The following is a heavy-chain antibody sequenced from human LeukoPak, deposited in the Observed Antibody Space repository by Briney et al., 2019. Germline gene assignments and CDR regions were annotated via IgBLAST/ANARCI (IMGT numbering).Heavy chain of an antibody. CDR3: ARDPQQLVGATGGGFEY. V-gene: IGHV1-46*01. CDR1: GYTFTSYY. D-gene: IGHD1-26*01. J-gene: IGHJ4*02. Sequence: ASVKVSCKASGYTFTSYYMHWVRQAPGQGLEWMGIINPSGGSTSYAQKFRGRVTMTTDTSTNTAYMELRSLRSDDTAVYYCARDPQQLVGATGGGFEYWGQGTLVTVSS. CDR2: INPSGGST.